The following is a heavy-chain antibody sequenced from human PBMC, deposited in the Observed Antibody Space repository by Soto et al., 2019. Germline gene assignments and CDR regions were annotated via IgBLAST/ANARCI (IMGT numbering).Heavy chain of an antibody. J-gene: IGHJ6*02. CDR2: IYYSGST. V-gene: IGHV4-59*01. CDR3: ARDYSGYAEEDYYYYYGMDV. CDR1: GGSISSYY. D-gene: IGHD5-12*01. Sequence: SETLSLTCTVSGGSISSYYWSWIRQPPGKGLEWIGYIYYSGSTNYNPSLKSRVTISVDTSKNQFSLKLSSVTAAETAVYYCARDYSGYAEEDYYYYYGMDVWGQGTTVTVSS.